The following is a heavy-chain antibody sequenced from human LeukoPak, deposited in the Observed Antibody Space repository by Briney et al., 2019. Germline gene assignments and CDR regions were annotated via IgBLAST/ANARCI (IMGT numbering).Heavy chain of an antibody. Sequence: PGRSLRLSCAASGFTFSSYAMHWVRQAPGKGLEWVAVISYDGSNKYYADSVKGRFTISRDNSKNTLYLQMNSLRAEDTAVYYCAKGDTPLTPYYFDYWGQGTLVTVSS. CDR1: GFTFSSYA. D-gene: IGHD5-18*01. CDR2: ISYDGSNK. CDR3: AKGDTPLTPYYFDY. J-gene: IGHJ4*02. V-gene: IGHV3-30-3*01.